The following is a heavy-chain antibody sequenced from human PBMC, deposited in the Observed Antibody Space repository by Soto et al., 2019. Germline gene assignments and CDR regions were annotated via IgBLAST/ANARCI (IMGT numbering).Heavy chain of an antibody. V-gene: IGHV1-2*02. Sequence: QVPLVQSGAEVKKPGASVKFSCKASGYTLTDYYMHWVRQAPGQGLEWMGWINPKNGDTNSAQKFRGRVTMTRDTSISTAYLELSSLISDDTAVYYCARSTGSYSYYGMDVWGQGTTVTVSS. D-gene: IGHD1-26*01. CDR1: GYTLTDYY. J-gene: IGHJ6*02. CDR2: INPKNGDT. CDR3: ARSTGSYSYYGMDV.